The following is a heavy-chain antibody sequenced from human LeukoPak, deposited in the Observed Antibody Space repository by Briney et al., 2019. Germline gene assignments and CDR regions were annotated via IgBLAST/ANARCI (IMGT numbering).Heavy chain of an antibody. J-gene: IGHJ5*02. CDR1: GGSISSGSYY. CDR2: IYTSGST. Sequence: SETLPLTCTVSGGSISSGSYYWSWIRQPAGKGLEWIGRIYTSGSTNYNPSLKSRVTISVDTSKNQFSLQLNSVTPEDTAVYYCARGKSFSLLSSWYRGNWFDPWGQGTLVTVSS. V-gene: IGHV4-61*02. CDR3: ARGKSFSLLSSWYRGNWFDP. D-gene: IGHD6-13*01.